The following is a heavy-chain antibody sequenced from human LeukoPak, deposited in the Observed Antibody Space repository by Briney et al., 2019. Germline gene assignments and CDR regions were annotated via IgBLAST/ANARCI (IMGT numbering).Heavy chain of an antibody. CDR1: GSXXXXF. CDR2: VNHRGST. Sequence: GSXXXXFWNGIRQPPGKGLEGSGEVNHRGSTNYNPSLKSRGTISEDTSKNQFSLTLSSVTAADTAVYYCAASIAVAGRLGAFGIWGQGTMVTVSS. V-gene: IGHV4-34*01. CDR3: AASIAVAGRLGAFGI. J-gene: IGHJ3*02. D-gene: IGHD6-13*01.